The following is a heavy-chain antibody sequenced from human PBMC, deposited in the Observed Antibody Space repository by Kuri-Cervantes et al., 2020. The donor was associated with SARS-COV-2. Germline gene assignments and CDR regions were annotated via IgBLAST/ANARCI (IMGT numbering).Heavy chain of an antibody. CDR1: GYTFTAYY. V-gene: IGHV1-2*06. D-gene: IGHD3-22*01. CDR2: IHPNDGAT. J-gene: IGHJ4*02. Sequence: ASVKVSCKTSGYTFTAYYVHWVRQAPGQGLEWMGRIHPNDGATNSAQEFQGRVTMTRDTSISTAYMELSRLRSDDTAAYYCARSYFYDSSGYVMDYWGQGTLVTVSS. CDR3: ARSYFYDSSGYVMDY.